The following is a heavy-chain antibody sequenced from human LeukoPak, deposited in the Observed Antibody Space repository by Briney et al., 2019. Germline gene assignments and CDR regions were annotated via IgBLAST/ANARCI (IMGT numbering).Heavy chain of an antibody. V-gene: IGHV4-34*01. CDR2: IYHSGST. D-gene: IGHD2-2*01. J-gene: IGHJ5*02. Sequence: PSETLSLTCAVYGGSFSGYYWSWIRQPPGKGLEWIGYIYHSGSTYYNPSLKSRVTISVDRSKNQFSLKLSSVTAADTAVYYCARDLGCSSTSCYNNWFDPWGQGTLVTVSS. CDR3: ARDLGCSSTSCYNNWFDP. CDR1: GGSFSGYY.